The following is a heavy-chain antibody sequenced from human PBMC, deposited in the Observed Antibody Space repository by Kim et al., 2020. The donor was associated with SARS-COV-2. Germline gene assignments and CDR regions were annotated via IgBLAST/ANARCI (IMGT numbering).Heavy chain of an antibody. D-gene: IGHD6-25*01. CDR2: IYYSGST. J-gene: IGHJ3*02. Sequence: SETLSLTCSVSGGSISSYYWSWIRQPPGKGLEWIGYIYYSGSTNYSPSLKSRVTISIDTSKNQFSLMLLSVTAADTAVYYCARHRGQRSDAFDIWGQGK. V-gene: IGHV4-59*08. CDR3: ARHRGQRSDAFDI. CDR1: GGSISSYY.